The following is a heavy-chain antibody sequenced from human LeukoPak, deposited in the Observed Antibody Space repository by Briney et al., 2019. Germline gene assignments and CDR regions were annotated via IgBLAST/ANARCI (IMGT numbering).Heavy chain of an antibody. V-gene: IGHV4-39*07. D-gene: IGHD6-13*01. CDR2: IYYSGST. CDR1: GGSISSSSY. CDR3: ARVGSSWPHYYFDY. Sequence: PSETLSLTCTVSGGSISSSSYWAWIRQPPGKGLEWIGNIYYSGSTYYSPSLKSRVTISVDTSKNHFSLKLSSVTAADTAVYNCARVGSSWPHYYFDYWGQGTLVTVSS. J-gene: IGHJ4*02.